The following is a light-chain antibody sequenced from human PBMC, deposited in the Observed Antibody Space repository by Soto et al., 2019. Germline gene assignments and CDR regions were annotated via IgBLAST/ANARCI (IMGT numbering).Light chain of an antibody. J-gene: IGLJ1*01. CDR1: SSNIGAGYD. Sequence: QSVLTQPPSVSGAPGQRVTISCTGSSSNIGAGYDVHWYQQRPGTAPKLLIFGNINRTSGVPDRFSGSKSGTSASLAITGLQAEDEGDYYCQSYDSTLSARDVFGTGTKLTVL. CDR2: GNI. CDR3: QSYDSTLSARDV. V-gene: IGLV1-40*01.